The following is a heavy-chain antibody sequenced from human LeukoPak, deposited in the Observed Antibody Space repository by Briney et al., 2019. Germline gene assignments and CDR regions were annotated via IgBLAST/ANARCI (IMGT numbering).Heavy chain of an antibody. J-gene: IGHJ5*02. CDR2: ISWNSDSI. D-gene: IGHD2-2*01. CDR1: RFTLDVYA. CDR3: AKASFPAAIIGWFDP. V-gene: IGHV3-9*01. Sequence: GESLRLACAPSRFTLDVYAMQWVRQRPEKCRKWVSCISWNSDSIGYSDSVKGRLTISRDNDRNSLYLQMNSLRDEDTALYYCAKASFPAAIIGWFDPWGQRTLVTVSS.